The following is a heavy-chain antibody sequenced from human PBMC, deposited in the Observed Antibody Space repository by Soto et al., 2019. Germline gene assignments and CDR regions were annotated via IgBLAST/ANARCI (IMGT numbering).Heavy chain of an antibody. CDR3: VKDKYYIFPGRPPQREKWFDH. Sequence: LRLSCAASGFKFTNYGMHWVRQAPGKGLEWVAVVSYDGTNKYYTDSVNGRFTIARDDSKNTLYLQLNSLRPEDTAVYYCVKDKYYIFPGRPPQREKWFDHWGPGTLVTVSS. J-gene: IGHJ5*02. CDR1: GFKFTNYG. D-gene: IGHD3-10*01. CDR2: VSYDGTNK. V-gene: IGHV3-30*18.